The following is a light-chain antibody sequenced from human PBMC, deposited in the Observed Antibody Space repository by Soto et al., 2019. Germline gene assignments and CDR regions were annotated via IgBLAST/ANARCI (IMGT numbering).Light chain of an antibody. V-gene: IGLV1-44*01. CDR2: NDS. J-gene: IGLJ3*02. CDR1: SSNIGSNT. CDR3: ASWDVSLEAWV. Sequence: QSVLIQPPSASGTPGQRVTISCSGSSSNIGSNTVNWFQQVPGMAPRLLIYNDSQRPSGVPDRFSGSRSGTSASLAISGLQSDDAADFYCASWDVSLEAWVFGGGTKVTVL.